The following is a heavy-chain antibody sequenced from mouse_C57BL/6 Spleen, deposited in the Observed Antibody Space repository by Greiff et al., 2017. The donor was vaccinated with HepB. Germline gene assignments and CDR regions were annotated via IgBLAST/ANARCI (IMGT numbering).Heavy chain of an antibody. CDR1: GYAFSSSW. CDR2: IYPGDGDT. J-gene: IGHJ2*01. V-gene: IGHV1-82*01. Sequence: QVQLQQSGPELVKPRASVKISCKASGYAFSSSWMNWVKQRPGKGLEWIGRIYPGDGDTNNNGKFKGKATLTADQSSSTAYMQHSSLTSEDSAVYFYARSRDYWGQGTTLTVSS. CDR3: ARSRDY.